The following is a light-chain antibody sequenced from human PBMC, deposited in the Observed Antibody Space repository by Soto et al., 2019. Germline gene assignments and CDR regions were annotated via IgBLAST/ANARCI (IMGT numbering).Light chain of an antibody. CDR2: GAS. Sequence: EIVMTQSPGTLSVSPGERATLSCRASQSVSSNLAWYQQKPGQAPRLLIYGASTRATGLPGRFSGSGSGTDFILPIDRLQSEDFAVYYCQQYNNWPRTFGQGTRVEFK. V-gene: IGKV3-15*01. CDR1: QSVSSN. J-gene: IGKJ1*01. CDR3: QQYNNWPRT.